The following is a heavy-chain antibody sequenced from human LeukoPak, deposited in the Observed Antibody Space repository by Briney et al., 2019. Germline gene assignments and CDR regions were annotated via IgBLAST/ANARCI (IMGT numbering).Heavy chain of an antibody. CDR3: AKEGSSGWYGDY. CDR1: GFTLSNYN. V-gene: IGHV3-30*18. CDR2: ISYDGSNE. D-gene: IGHD6-19*01. Sequence: GGSLRLSCAASGFTLSNYNMNWVRQAPGKGLEWVAAISYDGSNEHYADSVRGRFIISRDNSKNTLDLQMNSLRTEDTAVYYCAKEGSSGWYGDYWGQGTLVTVSS. J-gene: IGHJ4*02.